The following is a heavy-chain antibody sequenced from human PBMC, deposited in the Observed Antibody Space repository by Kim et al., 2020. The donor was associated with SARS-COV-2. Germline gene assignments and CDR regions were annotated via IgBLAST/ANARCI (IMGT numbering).Heavy chain of an antibody. J-gene: IGHJ4*02. CDR1: GFTVSGSY. CDR3: AREGMNLPGGANEY. V-gene: IGHV3-66*01. CDR2: IYSDGST. Sequence: GGSLRLSCAASGFTVSGSYMSWVRQAPGKGLEWVSIIYSDGSTYYAHSVKGKFTISRDSSKNTLYLHMNTLRAEDTAVYYCAREGMNLPGGANEYWGQGT. D-gene: IGHD1-26*01.